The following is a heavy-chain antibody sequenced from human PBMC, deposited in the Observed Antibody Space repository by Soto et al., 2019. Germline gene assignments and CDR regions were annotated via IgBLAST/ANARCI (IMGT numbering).Heavy chain of an antibody. CDR2: IYYSGST. Sequence: SETLSLTCTVSGGSISSSSYYWGWIRQPPGKGLEWIGSIYYSGSTYYNPSLKSRVTISVDTSKNQFSLKLRSVTAADTAVYYCASFYGDYAYWGQGTLVTVSS. J-gene: IGHJ4*02. CDR3: ASFYGDYAY. CDR1: GGSISSSSYY. V-gene: IGHV4-39*01. D-gene: IGHD4-17*01.